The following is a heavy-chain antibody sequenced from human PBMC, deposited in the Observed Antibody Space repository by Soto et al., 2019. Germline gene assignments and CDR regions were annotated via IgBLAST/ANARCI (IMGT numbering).Heavy chain of an antibody. CDR2: IYYSGST. CDR1: GGSISSSSYY. J-gene: IGHJ5*02. V-gene: IGHV4-39*01. CDR3: ARHQSHSSSYVDP. Sequence: QLQLQESGPGLVKPSETLSLTCTVSGGSISSSSYYWGWIRQPPGKGLEWIGSIYYSGSTYYNPSLKSRVTLSVDPSKNQFSLKLSSVTAADTAVYYCARHQSHSSSYVDPWGQGTLVTVSS. D-gene: IGHD6-13*01.